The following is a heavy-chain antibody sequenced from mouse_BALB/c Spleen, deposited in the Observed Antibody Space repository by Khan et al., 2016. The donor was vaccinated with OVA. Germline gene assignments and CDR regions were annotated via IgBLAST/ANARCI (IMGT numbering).Heavy chain of an antibody. V-gene: IGHV3-2*02. D-gene: IGHD1-1*01. CDR2: ISYRGST. J-gene: IGHJ4*01. Sequence: EVQLQESGPGLVKPSQSLSLTCTVTGYSITSNYAWNWIRQFPGNKLEWMGYISYRGSTSYNPSLKSRISITRDTSKNQFFLQLNSVTTEDTATDYCARGNYYGYAMDYWGQGTSVTVSS. CDR3: ARGNYYGYAMDY. CDR1: GYSITSNYA.